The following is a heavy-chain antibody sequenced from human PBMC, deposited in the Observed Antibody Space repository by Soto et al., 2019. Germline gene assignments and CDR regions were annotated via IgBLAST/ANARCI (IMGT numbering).Heavy chain of an antibody. CDR1: GFTFSSYA. V-gene: IGHV3-23*01. Sequence: GGSLRLSCAASGFTFSSYAMNWVRQAPGKGLEWVSAISGSGRSTDYADSVEGRFTISRDNSKNTLYLQMSSLRAEDTAVYYCAKAGGIAVPGSHLDYWGQGTMVTVSS. D-gene: IGHD6-19*01. J-gene: IGHJ4*03. CDR2: ISGSGRST. CDR3: AKAGGIAVPGSHLDY.